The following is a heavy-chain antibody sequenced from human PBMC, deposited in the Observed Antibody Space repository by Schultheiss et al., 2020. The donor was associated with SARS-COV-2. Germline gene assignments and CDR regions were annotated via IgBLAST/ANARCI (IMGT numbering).Heavy chain of an antibody. J-gene: IGHJ6*02. Sequence: GGSLRLSCAASGFTFSSYAMSWVRQAPGKGLEWVGRIKSKTDGGTTDYAAPVKGRFTISRDDSKNTLYLQMNSLKTEDTAVYYCAKGQQSYCSSTRCYKGYYYYYGMDVWGQGTTVTVSS. V-gene: IGHV3-15*01. CDR2: IKSKTDGGTT. CDR1: GFTFSSYA. CDR3: AKGQQSYCSSTRCYKGYYYYYGMDV. D-gene: IGHD2-2*02.